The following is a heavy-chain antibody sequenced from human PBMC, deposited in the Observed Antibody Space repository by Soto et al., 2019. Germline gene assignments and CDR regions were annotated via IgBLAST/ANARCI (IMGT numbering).Heavy chain of an antibody. Sequence: GESLKISCKASGYSFTNSWIGWVRQMPGKALEWMGIIYPGDSATRYSPSFQGQVTISADKSIGTAYLQWSSLKASDTAMYYCARQGGSNWPYDYWGQGTLVTVSS. V-gene: IGHV5-51*01. D-gene: IGHD6-13*01. CDR1: GYSFTNSW. J-gene: IGHJ4*02. CDR3: ARQGGSNWPYDY. CDR2: IYPGDSAT.